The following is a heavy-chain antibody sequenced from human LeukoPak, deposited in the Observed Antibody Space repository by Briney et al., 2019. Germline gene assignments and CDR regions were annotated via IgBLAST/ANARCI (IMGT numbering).Heavy chain of an antibody. V-gene: IGHV3-7*03. CDR3: ARGVDYYDSGGTIYY. CDR1: GFTFSSYW. J-gene: IGHJ4*02. Sequence: GGSLRLSCAASGFTFSSYWMSWVRQAPGKGLEWVANINKDGGEKYYVDSVKGRFTISRDNAKNSLYLQMNSLRADDTAVYYCARGVDYYDSGGTIYYWGQGTLVTVSS. CDR2: INKDGGEK. D-gene: IGHD3-22*01.